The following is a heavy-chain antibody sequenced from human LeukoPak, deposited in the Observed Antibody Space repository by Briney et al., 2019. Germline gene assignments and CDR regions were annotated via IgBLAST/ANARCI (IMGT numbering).Heavy chain of an antibody. CDR2: ISWDGGST. V-gene: IGHV3-43*01. D-gene: IGHD3-10*01. CDR1: GFTFDDYT. J-gene: IGHJ4*02. CDR3: AKDISMVRGVITSGFDY. Sequence: GGSLRLSCAASGFTFDDYTMHWVRQAPGKGLEWVSLISWDGGSTYYADSVKGRFTISRDNSKNSLYLQMNSLRTEDTALYYCAKDISMVRGVITSGFDYWGQGTLVTVSS.